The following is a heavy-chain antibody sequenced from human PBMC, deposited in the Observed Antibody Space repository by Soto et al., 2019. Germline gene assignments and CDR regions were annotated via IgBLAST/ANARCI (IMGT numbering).Heavy chain of an antibody. CDR2: IYYSGST. Sequence: PSETLSLTCTVSGGSISSSSYYWGWIRQPPGKGLEWIGSIYYSGSTYYNPSLKSRVTISVDTSKNQFSLKLSSVTAADTAVYYCARATGYGGNFPFDYWGQGTLVTVPQ. V-gene: IGHV4-39*01. J-gene: IGHJ4*02. D-gene: IGHD1-1*01. CDR3: ARATGYGGNFPFDY. CDR1: GGSISSSSYY.